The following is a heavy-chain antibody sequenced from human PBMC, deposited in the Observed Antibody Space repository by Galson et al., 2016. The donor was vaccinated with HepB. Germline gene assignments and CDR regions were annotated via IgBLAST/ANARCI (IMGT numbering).Heavy chain of an antibody. CDR3: ARDRTSRAAVEL. V-gene: IGHV3-11*06. CDR2: ISSSGSST. D-gene: IGHD6-25*01. Sequence: SLRLSCAASGFNLRNYYMTWIRQAPGKGLERVSYISSSGSSTNYADSVKGRFTISRDNAKNSLYLQMNSLRAEDTAVYYCARDRTSRAAVELWGQGTLVSVSS. J-gene: IGHJ4*02. CDR1: GFNLRNYY.